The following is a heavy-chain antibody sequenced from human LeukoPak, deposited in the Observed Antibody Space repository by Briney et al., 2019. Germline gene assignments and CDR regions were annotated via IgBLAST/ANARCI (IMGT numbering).Heavy chain of an antibody. CDR2: FSHSGIT. CDR1: GAPISRGIW. CDR3: ARNGGHNQEH. V-gene: IGHV4-4*02. Sequence: SETLSLTCDVSGAPISRGIWWDWVRQPPGKGLEWIGEFSHSGITNFNLSLKSRVTISVDKSRNQFSLNLISVTAADTAVYFCARNGGHNQEHWGQGTLVTVSS. D-gene: IGHD1-1*01. J-gene: IGHJ4*02.